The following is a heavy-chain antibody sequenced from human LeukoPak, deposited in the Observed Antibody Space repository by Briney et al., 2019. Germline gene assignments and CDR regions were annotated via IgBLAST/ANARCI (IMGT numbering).Heavy chain of an antibody. CDR2: INPSGGST. V-gene: IGHV1-46*01. D-gene: IGHD3-10*01. J-gene: IGHJ4*02. CDR1: GYTFTSYY. Sequence: ASVKVSCKASGYTFTSYYMHWVRQAPGQGLEWMGIINPSGGSTSYAQKFQGRVTMTRGMSTSTVYMELSSLRSEDTAVYYCARGLLSTYYYVSGTYYNLPDFDYWGQGTLVTVSS. CDR3: ARGLLSTYYYVSGTYYNLPDFDY.